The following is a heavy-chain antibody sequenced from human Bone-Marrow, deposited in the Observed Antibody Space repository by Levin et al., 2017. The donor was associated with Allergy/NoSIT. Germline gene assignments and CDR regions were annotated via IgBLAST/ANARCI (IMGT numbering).Heavy chain of an antibody. Sequence: GESLKISCAASGFTFSSYGMHWVRQAPGKGLEWVAVISYDGSNKYYADSVKGRFTISRDNSKNTLYLQMNSLRAEDTAVYYCAKDFWSSGPWGQGTLVTVSS. CDR1: GFTFSSYG. V-gene: IGHV3-30*18. CDR2: ISYDGSNK. CDR3: AKDFWSSGP. D-gene: IGHD3-10*01. J-gene: IGHJ5*02.